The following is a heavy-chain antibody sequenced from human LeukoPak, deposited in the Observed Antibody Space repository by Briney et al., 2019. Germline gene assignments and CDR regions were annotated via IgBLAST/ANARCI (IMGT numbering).Heavy chain of an antibody. J-gene: IGHJ4*02. D-gene: IGHD4-17*01. CDR1: GYSISNDYY. CDR2: IYHSGST. CDR3: ARAGYGDSDFDY. Sequence: SETLSLTCTVSGYSISNDYYWGWIRQPPGKGLEWIGSIYHSGSTYYNPSLKSRVIISVDTSKNQFSLNLGSVTAADTAVYYCARAGYGDSDFDYWGQGTLVTVSS. V-gene: IGHV4-38-2*02.